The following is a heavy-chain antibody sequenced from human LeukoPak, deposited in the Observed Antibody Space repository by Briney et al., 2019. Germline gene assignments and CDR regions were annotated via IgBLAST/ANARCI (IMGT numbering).Heavy chain of an antibody. J-gene: IGHJ6*03. CDR3: ARAQLRYCSSTSCPNCYYYYMDV. Sequence: XVKVSCKASGGTFSSYTISWVRQAPGQGLEWMGGIIPIFGTANYAQKFQGRVTITADESTSTAYMELSSLRSEDTAVYYCARAQLRYCSSTSCPNCYYYYMDVWGKGTTVTVSS. CDR1: GGTFSSYT. D-gene: IGHD2-2*01. CDR2: IIPIFGTA. V-gene: IGHV1-69*13.